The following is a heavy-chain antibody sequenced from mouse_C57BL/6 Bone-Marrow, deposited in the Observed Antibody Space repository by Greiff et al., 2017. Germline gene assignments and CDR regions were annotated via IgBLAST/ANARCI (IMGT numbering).Heavy chain of an antibody. CDR1: GYTFTSYW. CDR2: IYPGNSDT. J-gene: IGHJ3*01. D-gene: IGHD2-3*01. CDR3: TRGNDGYYSAY. Sequence: VQLQQSGPELVKPGASVKMSCKTSGYTFTSYWMHWVKQRPGQGLEWIGAIYPGNSDTSYNQKFKGKAKLTAVTSASTAYMELSSLTNEDSAVYYCTRGNDGYYSAYWGQGTLVTVSA. V-gene: IGHV1-5*01.